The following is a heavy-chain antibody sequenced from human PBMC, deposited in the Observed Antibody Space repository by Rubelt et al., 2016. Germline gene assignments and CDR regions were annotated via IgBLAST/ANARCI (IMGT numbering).Heavy chain of an antibody. CDR2: ISSNGGST. CDR1: GFTLSSHT. J-gene: IGHJ4*02. D-gene: IGHD6-19*01. V-gene: IGHV3-64D*09. CDR3: VRMFTSGWFFDY. Sequence: EVQLVESGGGLVQPGGSVRLSCSASGFTLSSHTMHWVRQAPGKGLEYVSGISSNGGSTNYADPVKGRFTISRDKSKNKLYLQMSSLRPDDTAVYYCVRMFTSGWFFDYWGQGTLVSVSS.